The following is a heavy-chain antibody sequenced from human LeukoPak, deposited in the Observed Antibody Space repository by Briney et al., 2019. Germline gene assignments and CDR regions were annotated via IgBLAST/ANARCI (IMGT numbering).Heavy chain of an antibody. J-gene: IGHJ6*02. V-gene: IGHV3-11*01. Sequence: GGSLRLSCAASGFTFSDYYLTWIRQAPGKGLECVSYISISDSTSGSVTEYADSVRGRFTISRDNAKKSLYLQMNRLRAEDTAVYYCAREQVVAATHNYYYYYGMDVWGQGTTVTVSS. CDR1: GFTFSDYY. D-gene: IGHD2-15*01. CDR3: AREQVVAATHNYYYYYGMDV. CDR2: ISISDSTSGSVT.